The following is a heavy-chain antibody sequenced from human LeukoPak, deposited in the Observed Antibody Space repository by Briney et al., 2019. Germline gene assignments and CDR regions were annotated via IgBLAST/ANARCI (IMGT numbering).Heavy chain of an antibody. CDR2: ISTSSSYI. Sequence: PGGSLRLSCAASGFTFSSYSMNWVRQAPGKGLEWVSSISTSSSYIYYADSVKGRFTISRDNAKNSLYLQMNSLRAEDTAVYYCARERWLNAFDIWGQGTMVTVSS. J-gene: IGHJ3*02. CDR3: ARERWLNAFDI. CDR1: GFTFSSYS. V-gene: IGHV3-21*01. D-gene: IGHD5-24*01.